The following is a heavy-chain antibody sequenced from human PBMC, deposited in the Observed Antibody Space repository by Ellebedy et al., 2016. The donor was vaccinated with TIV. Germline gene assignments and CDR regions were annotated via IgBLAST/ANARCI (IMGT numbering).Heavy chain of an antibody. J-gene: IGHJ4*02. CDR2: IWYDGSNK. D-gene: IGHD2-15*01. Sequence: PGGSLRLSCAASGFTFSSYGMHWVRQAPGKGLEWVAVIWYDGSNKYYADSVKGRFTISRDNSKNTLYLQMNSLRVEDTAIYYCAVVDFCWGQGTLVTVSS. CDR3: AVVDFC. V-gene: IGHV3-33*08. CDR1: GFTFSSYG.